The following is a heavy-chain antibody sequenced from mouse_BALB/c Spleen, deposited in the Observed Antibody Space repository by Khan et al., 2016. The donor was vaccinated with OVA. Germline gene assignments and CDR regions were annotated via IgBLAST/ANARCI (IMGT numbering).Heavy chain of an antibody. CDR3: TREGAYYRSDGWFAY. J-gene: IGHJ3*01. CDR2: INPSSSYP. CDR1: GYTSTSYT. D-gene: IGHD2-14*01. Sequence: QVQLQQSGAELARPGASVKMSCKASGYTSTSYTMHWVKQRPGQGLEWIGYINPSSSYPNYNQKFKDKATLTADKSSSTAYMQLSSLTSEDSAVYYCTREGAYYRSDGWFAYWGQGTLVTVSA. V-gene: IGHV1-4*01.